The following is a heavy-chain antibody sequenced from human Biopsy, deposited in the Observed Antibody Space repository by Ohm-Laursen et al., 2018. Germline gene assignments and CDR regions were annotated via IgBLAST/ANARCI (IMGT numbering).Heavy chain of an antibody. Sequence: ASVKVSCNASGYSFTSYGMNWVRQAPGQGLEWVGWISPYFGNANSTQKLQARVTLSTETSTDTAYMELRSLRYDDTAIYYCVREGLDCAGGTCYSGPLDLWGQGTLITVSS. CDR2: ISPYFGNA. CDR1: GYSFTSYG. J-gene: IGHJ4*03. D-gene: IGHD2-15*01. V-gene: IGHV1-18*01. CDR3: VREGLDCAGGTCYSGPLDL.